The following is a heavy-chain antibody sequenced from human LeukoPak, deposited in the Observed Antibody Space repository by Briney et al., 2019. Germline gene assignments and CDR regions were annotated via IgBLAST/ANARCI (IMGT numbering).Heavy chain of an antibody. Sequence: GESLKISCKGSGYSFTSYWIGWVRQMPGKGLEWMGIIYPGDSDTRYSPSFQGQVTISADKSISTAYLQWSSLKASDTAMYYCARLVGYCSSTSCLEGGWFDYWGQGTLVTVSS. D-gene: IGHD2-2*01. CDR2: IYPGDSDT. CDR1: GYSFTSYW. V-gene: IGHV5-51*01. CDR3: ARLVGYCSSTSCLEGGWFDY. J-gene: IGHJ4*02.